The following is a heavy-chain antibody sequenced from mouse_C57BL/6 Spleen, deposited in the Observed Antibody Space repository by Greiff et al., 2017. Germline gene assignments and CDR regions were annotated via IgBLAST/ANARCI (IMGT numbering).Heavy chain of an antibody. CDR1: GYTFTDYN. D-gene: IGHD2-5*01. J-gene: IGHJ2*01. CDR3: ARGYYSNYYFDY. CDR2: INPNNGGT. Sequence: EVKVVESGPELVKPGASVKMSCKASGYTFTDYNMHWVKQSHGKSLEWIGYINPNNGGTSYNQKFKGKATLTVNKSSSTAYMELRSLTSEDSAVYYCARGYYSNYYFDYWGQGTTLTVSS. V-gene: IGHV1-22*01.